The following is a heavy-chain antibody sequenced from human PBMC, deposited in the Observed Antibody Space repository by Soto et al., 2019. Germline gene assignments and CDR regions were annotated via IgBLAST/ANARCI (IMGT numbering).Heavy chain of an antibody. CDR2: ISSSGSTI. CDR3: ASSIVVVPAASYPPFDY. J-gene: IGHJ4*02. Sequence: GGSLRLSCAASGFTFSDYYMSWIRQAPGKGLEWVSYISSSGSTIYYADSVKGRFTISRDNAKNSLYLQMNSLRAEDTAVYYCASSIVVVPAASYPPFDYWGQGTLVTVSS. CDR1: GFTFSDYY. V-gene: IGHV3-11*01. D-gene: IGHD2-2*01.